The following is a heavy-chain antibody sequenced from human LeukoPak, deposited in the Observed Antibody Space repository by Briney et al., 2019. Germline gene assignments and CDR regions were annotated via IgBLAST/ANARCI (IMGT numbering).Heavy chain of an antibody. V-gene: IGHV3-66*04. D-gene: IGHD3-22*01. CDR1: GFTFTSNNNY. J-gene: IGHJ5*01. CDR2: MFVSGNT. CDR3: ARRAGSSGDS. Sequence: GGSLRLSCAVSGFTFTSNNNYMSWVRQAPGTGLEWVSIMFVSGNTYYTDSVKGRFTISRDDSKNTLFLQMNTLRAEDTAVYYCARRAGSSGDSWGRGTLVTVSS.